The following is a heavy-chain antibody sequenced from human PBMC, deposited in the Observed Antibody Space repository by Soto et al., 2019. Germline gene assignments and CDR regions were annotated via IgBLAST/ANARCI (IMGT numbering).Heavy chain of an antibody. CDR1: GFTFNNFW. J-gene: IGHJ4*02. CDR2: INTDGSVT. Sequence: GGSLTLSSGGSGFTFNNFWMHWVRQAPGKRLVWVARINTDGSVTRHSDSVKGRFTIFRDNVKSTLYLQMNSLRAEDSARYYCARQTGLGATNYWGRGTLVTVS. D-gene: IGHD1-26*01. V-gene: IGHV3-74*01. CDR3: ARQTGLGATNY.